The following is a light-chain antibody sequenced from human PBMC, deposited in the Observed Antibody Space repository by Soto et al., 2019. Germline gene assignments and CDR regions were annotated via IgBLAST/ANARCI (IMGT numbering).Light chain of an antibody. CDR2: GAS. V-gene: IGKV3-20*01. CDR3: QHFGDSPLWA. Sequence: EIVLTQSPGTLSLSPGERATLSCRASQSVGSGHLAWYQQKPGQTPRLLIYGASSRATGIPDRFSGSGSGTDFTLTITRLETEDFGVYYCQHFGDSPLWAFGQGTKVEIK. J-gene: IGKJ1*01. CDR1: QSVGSGH.